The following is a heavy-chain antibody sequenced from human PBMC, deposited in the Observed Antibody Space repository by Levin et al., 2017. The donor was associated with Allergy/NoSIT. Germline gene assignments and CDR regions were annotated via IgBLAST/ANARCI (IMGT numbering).Heavy chain of an antibody. CDR3: ARRGDSNWYFDL. Sequence: GSLRLSCTVSGGSISDYYWSWLRQPPGKRLEWIGYISDGGSTSYNPSLKSRVIISIDTSKNQFSLKLSSMTAADTAVYYCARRGDSNWYFDLWGRGTLVTVSS. CDR2: ISDGGST. D-gene: IGHD4-17*01. J-gene: IGHJ2*01. CDR1: GGSISDYY. V-gene: IGHV4-59*01.